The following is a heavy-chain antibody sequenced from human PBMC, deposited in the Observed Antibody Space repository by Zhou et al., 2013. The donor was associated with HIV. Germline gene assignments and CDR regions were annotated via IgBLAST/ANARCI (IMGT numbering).Heavy chain of an antibody. CDR3: AREREELYAFDI. V-gene: IGHV1-69*04. D-gene: IGHD1-26*01. CDR2: IIPILGIA. Sequence: QVQLVQSGAEVKKPGSSVKVSCKASGGTFSSYAISWVRQAPGQGLEWMGRIIPILGIANYAQKFQGRVTITADKSTSTAYMELSSLRSEDTAVYYCAREREELYAFDIWGQGTMVTVSS. CDR1: GGTFSSYA. J-gene: IGHJ3*02.